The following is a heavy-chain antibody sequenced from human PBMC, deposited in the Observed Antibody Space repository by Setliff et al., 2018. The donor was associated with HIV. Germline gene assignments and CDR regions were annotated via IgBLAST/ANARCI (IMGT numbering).Heavy chain of an antibody. D-gene: IGHD6-13*01. CDR2: MNPNSGNT. CDR3: ARSGRSSWFSSLVGPYYYYYYMDV. J-gene: IGHJ6*03. V-gene: IGHV1-8*02. CDR1: GYTFTSYD. Sequence: ASVKVSCKASGYTFTSYDINWVRQATGQGLEWMGWMNPNSGNTGYAQKFQGRVTMTRNTAISTAYMELSSLRSEDTAVYYCARSGRSSWFSSLVGPYYYYYYMDVWGKGPTVTVSS.